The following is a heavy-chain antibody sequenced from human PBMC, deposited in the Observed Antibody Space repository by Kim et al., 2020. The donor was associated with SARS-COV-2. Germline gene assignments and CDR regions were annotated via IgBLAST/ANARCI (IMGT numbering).Heavy chain of an antibody. V-gene: IGHV3-64D*06. Sequence: GGSLRLSCSASGFTFSRYAMHWVRQALGKGLECVSGISNNGGRAYYADSVKGRLSISRDNSKNTLYLQMSSLRAEDTAVYYCVNGLRYFDWLNGLDVWGHGTTVTVSS. CDR3: VNGLRYFDWLNGLDV. D-gene: IGHD3-9*01. J-gene: IGHJ6*02. CDR2: ISNNGGRA. CDR1: GFTFSRYA.